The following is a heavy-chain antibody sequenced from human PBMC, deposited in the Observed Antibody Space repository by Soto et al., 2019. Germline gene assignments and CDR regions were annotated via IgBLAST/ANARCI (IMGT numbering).Heavy chain of an antibody. CDR2: IYWDDDK. CDR1: GFSLSTSGVG. Sequence: FGRTLGNPTPTLTLTCPFSGFSLSTSGVGVGWICKTPGKALEWLALIYWDDDKRYSPSLKSRLTITKDTSKNQVVLTMTNMDPVDTATYYCARFVEIDTIKWFDPWGQGTLVTVSS. D-gene: IGHD2-15*01. J-gene: IGHJ5*02. CDR3: ARFVEIDTIKWFDP. V-gene: IGHV2-5*02.